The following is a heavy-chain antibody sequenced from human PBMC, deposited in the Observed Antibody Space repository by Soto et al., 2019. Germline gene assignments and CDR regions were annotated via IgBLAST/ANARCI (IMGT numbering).Heavy chain of an antibody. CDR2: MWYDGTNK. V-gene: IGHV3-33*01. CDR3: ARDATFGTKGGSFDI. D-gene: IGHD3-16*01. J-gene: IGHJ3*02. CDR1: GFTFRIYS. Sequence: QVQLVESGGGVVQPGRSLRLSCAASGFTFRIYSMHWVRQSPGKGLEWVAVMWYDGTNKYYGESVKGRFTISRDHSENTLYVRMNSLRVEDTAVYYCARDATFGTKGGSFDIWCHGTLVTVSS.